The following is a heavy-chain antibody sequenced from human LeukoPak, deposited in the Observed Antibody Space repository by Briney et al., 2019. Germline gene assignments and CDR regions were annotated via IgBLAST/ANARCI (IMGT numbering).Heavy chain of an antibody. V-gene: IGHV3-9*01. CDR3: AKDGVGGMDGSGYYYYYMDV. Sequence: SLRLSCAASGFTFDDYAMHWVRQAPGKGLEWVSGISWNSGSIGYADSVKGRFTISRDNAKNSLYLQMNSLRAEDTALYYCAKDGVGGMDGSGYYYYYMDVWGKGTTVTISS. CDR2: ISWNSGSI. J-gene: IGHJ6*03. D-gene: IGHD3-10*01. CDR1: GFTFDDYA.